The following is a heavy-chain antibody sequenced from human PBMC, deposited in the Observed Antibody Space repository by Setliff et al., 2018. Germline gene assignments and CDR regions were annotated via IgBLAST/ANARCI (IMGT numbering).Heavy chain of an antibody. V-gene: IGHV1-2*06. Sequence: ASVKVSCKASGYIFAGYYMHWVRQTPGQGLEWMGHINPIGGGATYAQKFHGRVTMTRDSSTSTVYMELNSLGADDTAIYFCARDLNRWFGEFAFDIWGQGTMVTVSS. CDR1: GYIFAGYY. J-gene: IGHJ3*02. CDR3: ARDLNRWFGEFAFDI. CDR2: INPIGGGA. D-gene: IGHD3-10*01.